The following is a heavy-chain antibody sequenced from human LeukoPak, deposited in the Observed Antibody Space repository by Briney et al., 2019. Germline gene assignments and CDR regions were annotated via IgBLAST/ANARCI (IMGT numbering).Heavy chain of an antibody. J-gene: IGHJ4*02. V-gene: IGHV3-23*01. CDR2: ISGSGGST. CDR1: GFTFSTYD. Sequence: GGSLRLSCAASGFTFSTYDMSWVRQAPGKGLEWVSAISGSGGSTYYADSVKGRFTISRDNSKNTLYLQMNSLRAEDTAVYYCARGTVSGYYATFWGQGTLVTVSS. CDR3: ARGTVSGYYATF. D-gene: IGHD3-22*01.